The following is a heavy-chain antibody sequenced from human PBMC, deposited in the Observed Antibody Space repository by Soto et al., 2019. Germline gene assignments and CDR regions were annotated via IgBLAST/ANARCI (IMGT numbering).Heavy chain of an antibody. J-gene: IGHJ6*02. CDR1: GFTFSSYS. D-gene: IGHD4-17*01. CDR3: ARDRYGDLDYYYYGMDV. CDR2: ISSSSSTI. V-gene: IGHV3-48*02. Sequence: PGGSLRLSCAASGFTFSSYSMNWVRQAPGKGLEWVSYISSSSSTIYYADSVKGRFTISRDNAKNSLYLQMNSLRDEDTAVYYCARDRYGDLDYYYYGMDVWGQGTTVTVSS.